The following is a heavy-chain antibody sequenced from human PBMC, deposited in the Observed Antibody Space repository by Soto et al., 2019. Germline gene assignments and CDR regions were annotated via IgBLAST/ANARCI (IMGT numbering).Heavy chain of an antibody. CDR2: IIPIIGIA. D-gene: IGHD6-6*01. Sequence: QVQLVQSGAEVKKPGSSVKVSCKASGGTFSSYTISWVRQAPGQGLEWMGRIIPIIGIANYAQKFQGRVTITADKSTRTAYEELSSLRAQDTAVDYCVTSISSPPSLDYWGQGTLVTVSP. CDR1: GGTFSSYT. V-gene: IGHV1-69*02. CDR3: VTSISSPPSLDY. J-gene: IGHJ4*02.